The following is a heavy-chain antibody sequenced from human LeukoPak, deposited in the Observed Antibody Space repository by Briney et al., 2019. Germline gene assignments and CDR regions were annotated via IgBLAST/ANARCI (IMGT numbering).Heavy chain of an antibody. CDR3: ARVQTAMVEVFDY. CDR1: GGSITSINW. J-gene: IGHJ4*02. V-gene: IGHV4-4*02. D-gene: IGHD5-18*01. CDR2: THHSGRT. Sequence: SETLSLTCVVSGGSITSINWWNWVRQPPGKGLEWIGETHHSGRTKYNPSLKSRVTISVDTSKNQFSLKLNSVTAADTAMYYCARVQTAMVEVFDYWGQGTLVTVSS.